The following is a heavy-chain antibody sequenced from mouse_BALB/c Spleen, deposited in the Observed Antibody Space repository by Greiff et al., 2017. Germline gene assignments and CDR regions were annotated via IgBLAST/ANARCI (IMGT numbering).Heavy chain of an antibody. J-gene: IGHJ1*01. CDR2: ISDGGSYT. D-gene: IGHD1-1*01. CDR1: GFTFSDYY. Sequence: EVKLVESGGGLVKPGGSLKLSCAASGFTFSDYYMYWVRQTPEKRLEWVATISDGGSYTYYPDSVKGRFTISRDNAKNNLYLQMSSLKSEDTAMYYCARGGFYYYGSGYFDVWGAGTTVTDSS. V-gene: IGHV5-4*02. CDR3: ARGGFYYYGSGYFDV.